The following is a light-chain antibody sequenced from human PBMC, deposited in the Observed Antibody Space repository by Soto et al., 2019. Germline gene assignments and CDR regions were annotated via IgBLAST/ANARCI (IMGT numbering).Light chain of an antibody. V-gene: IGKV3-15*01. CDR1: QTVRSN. CDR3: QQYADWPQLT. Sequence: EVVMTQSPATLSASPGDRVILSCRASQTVRSNLAWYQQKSGQAPRLLIFDTSVGATGVPARFTGSGSGTEFTLTISSLQSEDFAIYYCQQYADWPQLTFGGGTRVDMK. J-gene: IGKJ4*01. CDR2: DTS.